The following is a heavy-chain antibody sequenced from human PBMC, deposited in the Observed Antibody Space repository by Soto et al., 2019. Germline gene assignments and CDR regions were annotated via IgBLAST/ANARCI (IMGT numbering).Heavy chain of an antibody. CDR1: GYSFTSYW. V-gene: IGHV5-10-1*01. CDR2: IDPSDSYT. CDR3: ARLFIDTFDI. J-gene: IGHJ3*02. Sequence: PGESLKISCKGSGYSFTSYWISWVRQMPGKGLEWRGRIDPSDSYTNYSPSFQGHVTISADKSISTAYLQWRSLKASDTDMYYCARLFIDTFDIWGQGTMVTVSS. D-gene: IGHD3-16*02.